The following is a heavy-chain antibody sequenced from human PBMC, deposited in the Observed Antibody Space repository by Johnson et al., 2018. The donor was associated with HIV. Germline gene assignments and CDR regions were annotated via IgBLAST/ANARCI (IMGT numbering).Heavy chain of an antibody. V-gene: IGHV3-53*01. CDR1: GFAVSSNY. Sequence: VQLVESGGGLIQPGGSLRLSCAASGFAVSSNYMNWVRQTPGKGLEWVSILYSAGSAYYADSVKGRFSISRDDSKNTLYLQRNSLKTEDTAVYYCTTPSGGYVSSYDAFDIWGQGTMVTVSS. D-gene: IGHD1-26*01. CDR3: TTPSGGYVSSYDAFDI. J-gene: IGHJ3*02. CDR2: LYSAGSA.